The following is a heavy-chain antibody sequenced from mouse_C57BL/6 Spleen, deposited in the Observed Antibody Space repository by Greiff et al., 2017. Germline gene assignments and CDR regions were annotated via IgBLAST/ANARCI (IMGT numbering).Heavy chain of an antibody. CDR2: IDPSDSYT. J-gene: IGHJ4*01. CDR1: GYTFTSYW. Sequence: VQLQQPGAELVRPGTSVKLSCKASGYTFTSYWMHWVKQRPGQGLEWIGVIDPSDSYTNYNQKFKGKATLTVDTSSSTAYMQLSSLTSEDSAVYYGARGFHYYGSSYGYAMDYWGQGTSVTVSS. V-gene: IGHV1-59*01. CDR3: ARGFHYYGSSYGYAMDY. D-gene: IGHD1-1*01.